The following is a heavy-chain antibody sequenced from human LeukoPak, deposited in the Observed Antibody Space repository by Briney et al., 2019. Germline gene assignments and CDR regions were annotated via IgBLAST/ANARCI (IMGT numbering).Heavy chain of an antibody. J-gene: IGHJ6*02. CDR1: GGSISSYY. Sequence: SETLSLTCTGSGGSISSYYWSWIRQPPGKGLEWIGYIYYSGSTNYNPSLKSRVNISVDTSKNQFSLKLSSVTAADTAVYYCARQDNYYYGMDVWGQGTTVTVSS. CDR3: ARQDNYYYGMDV. V-gene: IGHV4-59*08. CDR2: IYYSGST.